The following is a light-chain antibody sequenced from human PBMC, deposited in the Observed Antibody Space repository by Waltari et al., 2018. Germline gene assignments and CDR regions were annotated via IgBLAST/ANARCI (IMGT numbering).Light chain of an antibody. CDR1: EIIGRT. J-gene: IGKJ1*01. Sequence: EIVLTQSPGTLSLSPGERATLSCRASEIIGRTLAWYQQKPGQPPRLLVYDASSRATGIPGRFSGSGSGTDFSLTISRLEPEDFAVYYCQKYGTRPATFGQGTKVEIK. V-gene: IGKV3-20*01. CDR2: DAS. CDR3: QKYGTRPAT.